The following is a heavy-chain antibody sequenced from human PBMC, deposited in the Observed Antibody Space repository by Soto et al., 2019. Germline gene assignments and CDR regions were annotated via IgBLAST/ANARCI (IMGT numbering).Heavy chain of an antibody. J-gene: IGHJ3*02. CDR3: ANQEDYYDSSGDFDAFDI. CDR1: GFTFSSYA. V-gene: IGHV3-23*01. Sequence: PGGSLRLSCAASGFTFSSYAMSWVRQAPGKGLEWVSAISGSGGSTYYADSVKGRFTISRDNSKNTLYLQMNSLRAEDTAVYYCANQEDYYDSSGDFDAFDIWGQGTVVT. CDR2: ISGSGGST. D-gene: IGHD3-22*01.